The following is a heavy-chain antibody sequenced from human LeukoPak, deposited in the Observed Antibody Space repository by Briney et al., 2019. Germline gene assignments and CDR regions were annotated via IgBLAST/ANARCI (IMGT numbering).Heavy chain of an antibody. Sequence: ETLSLTCAVYGGSFSGYYWSWIRQAPGKGLEWVASIKHDGSEKYYVDSVKGRFTISRDNAKNSLYLQMNSLRAEDTAVYNCARELSSGWYYIDYWGQGTLVTVSS. J-gene: IGHJ4*02. CDR1: GGSFSGYY. CDR2: IKHDGSEK. CDR3: ARELSSGWYYIDY. D-gene: IGHD6-19*01. V-gene: IGHV3-7*01.